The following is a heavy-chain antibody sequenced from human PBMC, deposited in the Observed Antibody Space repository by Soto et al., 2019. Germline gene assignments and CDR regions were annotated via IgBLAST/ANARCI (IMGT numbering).Heavy chain of an antibody. D-gene: IGHD3-16*01. J-gene: IGHJ6*02. CDR1: GYTFTTHG. CDR2: ISSYTGNS. Sequence: QVQLVQSGAEVKKPGASVKVSCKASGYTFTTHGISWVRQAPGQGLDWMGWISSYTGNSKYAQKFQGRVTMTTDTSTSTAYLALRSLRSDDTAVYYCARDGGAKYIFTSYYYYGMDVWGQGTTVTGSS. V-gene: IGHV1-18*01. CDR3: ARDGGAKYIFTSYYYYGMDV.